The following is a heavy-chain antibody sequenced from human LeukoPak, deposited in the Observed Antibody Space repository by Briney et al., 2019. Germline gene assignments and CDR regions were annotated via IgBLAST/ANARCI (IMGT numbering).Heavy chain of an antibody. CDR2: IIPIFCIA. CDR3: ARDSTRYYDFWSDYYYYGMDV. J-gene: IGHJ6*02. D-gene: IGHD3-3*01. V-gene: IGHV1-69*04. Sequence: SVKVSCKASGCTFSSYAISWLRQAPGQQLEWMGRIIPIFCIANYAQKFQGRVTITADKSTSTAYMELSRLRSEDTAVYYCARDSTRYYDFWSDYYYYGMDVWGQGTTVTVSS. CDR1: GCTFSSYA.